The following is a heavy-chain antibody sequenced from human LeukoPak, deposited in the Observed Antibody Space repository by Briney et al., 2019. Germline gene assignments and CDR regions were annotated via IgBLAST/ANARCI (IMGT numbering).Heavy chain of an antibody. D-gene: IGHD3-22*01. J-gene: IGHJ3*02. Sequence: SETLSLTCTVSGGAISRYYWSWVRQPAGKGLEWIGEINHSGGTNYNPSLKSRVTISVDTSKNQFSLKLSSVTAADTAVYYCASAMIGVPDDAFDIWGQGTMVTVSS. CDR1: GGAISRYY. V-gene: IGHV4-34*01. CDR3: ASAMIGVPDDAFDI. CDR2: INHSGGT.